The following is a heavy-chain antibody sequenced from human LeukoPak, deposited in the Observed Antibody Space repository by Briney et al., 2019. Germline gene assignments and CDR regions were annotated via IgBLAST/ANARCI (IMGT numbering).Heavy chain of an antibody. CDR2: ISGSGGST. CDR3: ARGGDLAAAALPDYMDV. Sequence: GGSLRLSCAASGFTFSSYAMSWVRQAPGKGLEWVSAISGSGGSTYYADSVKGRFTISRDNAKNSLYLQMNSLRAEDTAVYYCARGGDLAAAALPDYMDVWGKGTTVTVSS. D-gene: IGHD6-13*01. V-gene: IGHV3-23*01. J-gene: IGHJ6*03. CDR1: GFTFSSYA.